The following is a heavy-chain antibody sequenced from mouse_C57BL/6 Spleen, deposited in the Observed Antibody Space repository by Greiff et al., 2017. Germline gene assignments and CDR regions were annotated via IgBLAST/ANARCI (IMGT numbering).Heavy chain of an antibody. D-gene: IGHD1-1*01. CDR1: GYSITSGYD. CDR3: ARGTTVVGYFDV. J-gene: IGHJ1*03. V-gene: IGHV3-1*01. Sequence: DVKLQESGPGMVKPSQSLSLTCTVTGYSITSGYDWHWIRHFPGNKLEWMGYISYSGSTNYNPSLKSRISITHDTSKNHFFLKLNSVTTEDTATYYCARGTTVVGYFDVWGTGTTVTVSS. CDR2: ISYSGST.